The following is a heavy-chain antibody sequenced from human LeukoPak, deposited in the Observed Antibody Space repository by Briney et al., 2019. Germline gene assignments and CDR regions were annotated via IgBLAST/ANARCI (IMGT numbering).Heavy chain of an antibody. CDR3: AGEGADGDYSDY. J-gene: IGHJ4*02. D-gene: IGHD4-17*01. CDR2: INHSGST. Sequence: SETLSLTCAVYGGSFNGYYWTWIRQPPGKGLEWIGEINHSGSTNYNPSLKSRVTISVDTSKNQFSLKLSSVTAADTAVYYCAGEGADGDYSDYWGQGTLVAVSS. CDR1: GGSFNGYY. V-gene: IGHV4-34*01.